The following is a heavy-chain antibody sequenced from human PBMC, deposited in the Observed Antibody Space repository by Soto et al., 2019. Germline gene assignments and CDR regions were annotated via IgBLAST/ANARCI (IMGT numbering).Heavy chain of an antibody. CDR3: ARVFPGVVMAYFDY. V-gene: IGHV4-30-4*01. CDR2: IYYSGST. D-gene: IGHD3-3*01. Sequence: QVQLQESGPGLVKPSQTLSLTCTVSGGSISSGDYYWSWIRQPPGKGLEWIGYIYYSGSTYYNPSLKSGVTISVDTSKNQFSLELSSVTAADTAVYSCARVFPGVVMAYFDYWGQGTLVTVSS. J-gene: IGHJ4*02. CDR1: GGSISSGDYY.